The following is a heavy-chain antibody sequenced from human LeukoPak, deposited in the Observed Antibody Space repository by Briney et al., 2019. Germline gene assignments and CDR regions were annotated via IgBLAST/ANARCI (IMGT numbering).Heavy chain of an antibody. CDR2: ISSSSSYI. CDR1: GFTFSSYS. V-gene: IGHV3-21*01. Sequence: PGGSLRLSRAASGFTFSSYSMNWVRQAPGKGLEWVSSISSSSSYIYYADSVKGRFTISRDNAKNSLYLQMNSLRVDDTAVYYCARIGYSSSCNDYWGQGTLVTVSS. J-gene: IGHJ4*02. CDR3: ARIGYSSSCNDY. D-gene: IGHD2-2*01.